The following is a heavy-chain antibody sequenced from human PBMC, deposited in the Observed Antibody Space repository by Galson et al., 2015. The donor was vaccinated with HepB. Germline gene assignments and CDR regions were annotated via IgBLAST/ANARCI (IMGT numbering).Heavy chain of an antibody. J-gene: IGHJ4*02. CDR2: IDPSDSYT. V-gene: IGHV5-10-1*01. Sequence: QSGAEVKKPGESLRISCKGSGYSFTSYWISWVRQMPGKGLEWMGRIDPSDSYTNYSPSFQGHVTISADKSISTAYLQWSSLKASDTAMYYCARHPVDTAMGKGLDYWGQGTLVTVSS. CDR1: GYSFTSYW. CDR3: ARHPVDTAMGKGLDY. D-gene: IGHD5-18*01.